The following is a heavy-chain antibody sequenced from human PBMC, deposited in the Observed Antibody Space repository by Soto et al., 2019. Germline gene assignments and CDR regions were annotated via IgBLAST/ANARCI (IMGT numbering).Heavy chain of an antibody. Sequence: QVQLVESGGGVVQPGRSLRLSCAASGFTFSSYAMHWVRQAPGKGLEWVAVISYDGSNKYYADSVMGRFTISRENSKNTLYLQMNSLRAEDTAVYYCARDYYRFNSGYGFSMDVWGQGTTVTVSS. CDR1: GFTFSSYA. D-gene: IGHD5-12*01. J-gene: IGHJ6*02. CDR3: ARDYYRFNSGYGFSMDV. CDR2: ISYDGSNK. V-gene: IGHV3-30-3*01.